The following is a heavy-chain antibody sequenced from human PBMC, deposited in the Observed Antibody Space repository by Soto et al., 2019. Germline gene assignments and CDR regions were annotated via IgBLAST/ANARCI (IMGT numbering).Heavy chain of an antibody. D-gene: IGHD2-2*01. Sequence: QVQLVESGGGVVQPGRSLRLSCAASGFTFSSYGMQWVRQAPGKGLEWVAVIWYDGSNKYYADSVKGRFTISRDNSKNTLYLQMNSLRAEDTAVYYCARAWAGYCSSTSCYYGMDVWGQGTTVTVSS. V-gene: IGHV3-33*01. CDR3: ARAWAGYCSSTSCYYGMDV. CDR1: GFTFSSYG. CDR2: IWYDGSNK. J-gene: IGHJ6*02.